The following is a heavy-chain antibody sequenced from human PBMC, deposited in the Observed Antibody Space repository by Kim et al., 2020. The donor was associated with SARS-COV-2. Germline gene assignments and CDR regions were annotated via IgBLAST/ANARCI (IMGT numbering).Heavy chain of an antibody. D-gene: IGHD6-19*01. Sequence: GGSVSLSCAAPGFTFISYAMSWVRQAPGEGLEWVPGIGGGGDKTYYADSVKGRFTISSDNSKKILYLQMNSLRGEDTAKYYCAKERSSGWPFDYWGQGTMVTVSS. V-gene: IGHV3-23*01. J-gene: IGHJ4*02. CDR2: IGGGGDKT. CDR1: GFTFISYA. CDR3: AKERSSGWPFDY.